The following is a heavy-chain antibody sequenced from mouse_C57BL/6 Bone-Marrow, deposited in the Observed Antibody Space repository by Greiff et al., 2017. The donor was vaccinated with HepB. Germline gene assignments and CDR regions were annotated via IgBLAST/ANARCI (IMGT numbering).Heavy chain of an antibody. CDR2: ISDGGSYT. CDR3: ARFITTVVASYYFDY. V-gene: IGHV5-4*01. Sequence: EVQLVESGGGLVKPGGSLKLSCAASGFTFSSYAMSWVRQTPEKRLEWVATISDGGSYTYYPDNVKGRFTISRDNAKNNLYLQMSHLKSEDTAMYYCARFITTVVASYYFDYWGQGTTLTVSS. D-gene: IGHD1-1*01. CDR1: GFTFSSYA. J-gene: IGHJ2*01.